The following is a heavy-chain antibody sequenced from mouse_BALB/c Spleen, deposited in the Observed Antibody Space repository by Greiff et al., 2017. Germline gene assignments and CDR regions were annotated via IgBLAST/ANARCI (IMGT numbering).Heavy chain of an antibody. Sequence: QVQLKESGAELVKPGASVKLSCKASGYTFTSYWMHWVKQRPGQGLEWIVEINPSNGRTNYNEKFKSKATLTVDKSSSTAYMQLSSLTSEDSAVYYCARAYYGNYFDYWGQGTTLTVSS. V-gene: IGHV1S81*02. CDR3: ARAYYGNYFDY. CDR2: INPSNGRT. D-gene: IGHD2-10*01. CDR1: GYTFTSYW. J-gene: IGHJ2*01.